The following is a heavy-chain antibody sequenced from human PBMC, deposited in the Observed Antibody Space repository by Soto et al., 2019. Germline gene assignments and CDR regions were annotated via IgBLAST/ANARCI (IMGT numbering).Heavy chain of an antibody. V-gene: IGHV4-30-4*01. CDR3: ARYKEESTGYPDFDY. D-gene: IGHD3-22*01. Sequence: QVQLQDSGPGLVKPSQTLSLTCTVSGGSFSSFDYYWSWIRQSPGKGLEWIGNIHSSGRTYYNPSLKSRLTISIDTSKNQCSLKLSYVTVADTAVDYCARYKEESTGYPDFDYWGQGTLVAVSS. CDR1: GGSFSSFDYY. CDR2: IHSSGRT. J-gene: IGHJ4*02.